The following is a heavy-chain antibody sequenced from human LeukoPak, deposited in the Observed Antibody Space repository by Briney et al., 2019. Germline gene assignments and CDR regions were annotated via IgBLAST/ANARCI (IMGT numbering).Heavy chain of an antibody. CDR2: IYYSGST. Sequence: PSETLSLTCTVSGGSISSYYWSWIRQPPGKGLEWIGYIYYSGSTNYNPSLKSRVTISVDTSKNQFSLKLSSVTAADTAVYYCARQYYYYGMDVWGQGTTVTVSS. CDR1: GGSISSYY. V-gene: IGHV4-59*08. CDR3: ARQYYYYGMDV. J-gene: IGHJ6*02.